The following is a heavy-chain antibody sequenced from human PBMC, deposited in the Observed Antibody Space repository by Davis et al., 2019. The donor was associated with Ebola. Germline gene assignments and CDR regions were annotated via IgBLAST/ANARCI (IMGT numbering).Heavy chain of an antibody. CDR2: IIPILGIA. V-gene: IGHV1-69*02. CDR1: GGTFSSYT. Sequence: AASVNVSRKASGGTFSSYTISWVRQAPGQGLEWMGRIIPILGIANYAQKFQGRVTITADKSTSTVYMEVRSLRSEDTAVYYCARALGYTGYRPEYWGQGTLVTVSS. D-gene: IGHD5-12*01. CDR3: ARALGYTGYRPEY. J-gene: IGHJ4*02.